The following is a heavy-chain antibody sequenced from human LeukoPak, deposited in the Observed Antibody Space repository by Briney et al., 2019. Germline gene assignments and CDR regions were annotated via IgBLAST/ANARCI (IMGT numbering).Heavy chain of an antibody. V-gene: IGHV4-59*01. CDR3: ARDTADYYGMDV. CDR1: GGSISSYY. Sequence: PSETLSLTCTVSGGSISSYYWSWIRQPPGKGLEWIGYIYYSGSTNYNPSLKSRVTISVDTSKNQFSLKLSSVIAADTAVYYCARDTADYYGMDVWGQGTTVTVSS. J-gene: IGHJ6*02. CDR2: IYYSGST.